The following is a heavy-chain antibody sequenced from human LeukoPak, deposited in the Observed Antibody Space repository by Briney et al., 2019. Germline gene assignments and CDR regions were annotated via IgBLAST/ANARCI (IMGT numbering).Heavy chain of an antibody. V-gene: IGHV4-4*09. D-gene: IGHD4-11*01. CDR2: VYTSGST. J-gene: IGHJ4*02. CDR3: AKSYFDYSTYYSYYFTL. Sequence: SETLSLTCTVSGGSISGGYWRWIRQPPGRGLEWIGYVYTSGSTNYNPSLKGRVTISLDTSKSQFALKLSSVTAADTAVYYCAKSYFDYSTYYSYYFTLWGQGALVTVSS. CDR1: GGSISGGY.